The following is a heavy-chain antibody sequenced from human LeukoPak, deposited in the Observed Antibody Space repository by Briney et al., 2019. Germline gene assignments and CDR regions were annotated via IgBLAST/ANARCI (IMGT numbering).Heavy chain of an antibody. D-gene: IGHD6-19*01. CDR1: GFTFSSYA. Sequence: GGSLRLSCGASGFTFSSYAMSWVRQAPGKGLEWVSAISGSGGSTYYADSVKGRFTISRDNSKNTLYLQMNSLRAEDTAVYYCAKGNPVAGTSSWFDPWGQGTLVTVSS. CDR3: AKGNPVAGTSSWFDP. V-gene: IGHV3-23*01. CDR2: ISGSGGST. J-gene: IGHJ5*02.